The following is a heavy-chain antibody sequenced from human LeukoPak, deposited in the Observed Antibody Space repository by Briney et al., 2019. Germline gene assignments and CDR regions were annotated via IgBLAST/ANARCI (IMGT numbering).Heavy chain of an antibody. D-gene: IGHD3-10*01. V-gene: IGHV3-64D*06. CDR1: GFTFSSYA. CDR3: VKDPTGRGVV. CDR2: TSSYGGST. Sequence: GGSLRLSCSVSGFTFSSYAMHWVRQAPGKGLEYLSSTSSYGGSTYYADSVKGRFTISRDNSKNTLYLQMSSLRGEDTAVYYCVKDPTGRGVVWGQGTLVTVSS. J-gene: IGHJ4*02.